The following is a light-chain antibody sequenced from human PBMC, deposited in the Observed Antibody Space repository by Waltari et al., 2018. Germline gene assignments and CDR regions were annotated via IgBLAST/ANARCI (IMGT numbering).Light chain of an antibody. CDR3: AAWDDSLSGYV. CDR1: SSNIGCNY. CDR2: RDM. V-gene: IGLV1-47*01. Sequence: QSVLTQPPSASGTPGQRVTISCSGSSSNIGCNYVYWYQQLPGTAPKPPYHRDMQRPPGVPDLFSGLQSGTSASLAISGLRSEDEADYYCAAWDDSLSGYVFGTGTKVTVL. J-gene: IGLJ1*01.